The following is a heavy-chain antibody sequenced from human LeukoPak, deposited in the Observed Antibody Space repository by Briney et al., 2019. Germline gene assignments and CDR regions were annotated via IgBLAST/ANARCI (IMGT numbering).Heavy chain of an antibody. CDR3: AKGGHLGVVITFFDY. V-gene: IGHV3-23*01. Sequence: GGSRRLSCAASGFTFRNYVMNWVRQAPGKGLEWVSAISGSGGSTYYADSVKGRFTISRDNSKNTLYLQMNSLRAEDTAVYYCAKGGHLGVVITFFDYWGQGTLVTVSS. D-gene: IGHD3-3*01. J-gene: IGHJ4*02. CDR2: ISGSGGST. CDR1: GFTFRNYV.